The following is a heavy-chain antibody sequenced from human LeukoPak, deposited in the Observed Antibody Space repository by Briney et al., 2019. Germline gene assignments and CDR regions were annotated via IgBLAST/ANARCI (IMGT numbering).Heavy chain of an antibody. Sequence: SETLSLTCTVSGGSISSGGYYWSWIRQPPGKGLEWIGYIYRSGSTYYNPSLKSRVTISVDRSKNQFSLKLSSVTAADTAVYYCARDGRFSDYWGQGTLVTVSS. J-gene: IGHJ4*02. CDR2: IYRSGST. CDR1: GGSISSGGYY. V-gene: IGHV4-30-2*01. CDR3: ARDGRFSDY.